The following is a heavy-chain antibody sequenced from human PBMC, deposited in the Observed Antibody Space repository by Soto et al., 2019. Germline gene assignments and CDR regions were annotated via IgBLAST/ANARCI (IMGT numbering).Heavy chain of an antibody. D-gene: IGHD6-19*01. Sequence: WETLTLTCFFSVYSITAGGYYCSWIRHHPGKGLEWIGSFYSSGSIIYNPSLRSRVSISGDTSSNQFSMSLTSVTAADTARYYCARMYSSGYGWFQPWGQRTLGNVSS. V-gene: IGHV4-39*07. CDR1: VYSITAGGYY. J-gene: IGHJ5*02. CDR3: ARMYSSGYGWFQP. CDR2: FYSSGSI.